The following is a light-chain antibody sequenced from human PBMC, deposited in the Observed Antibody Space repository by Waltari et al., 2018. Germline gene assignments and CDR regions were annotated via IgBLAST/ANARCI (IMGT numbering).Light chain of an antibody. CDR2: DVT. Sequence: QSALTQPRSVSGSPGPSVTISCTGTSSDVVGDDYVSGYQHHPGKAPKLMICDVTKRPSGVPDRFSGSKSGNTASLTISGLQAEDEAYYYCCSYAGSYTHVVFGGGTKLTVL. CDR3: CSYAGSYTHVV. CDR1: SSDVVGDDY. V-gene: IGLV2-11*01. J-gene: IGLJ2*01.